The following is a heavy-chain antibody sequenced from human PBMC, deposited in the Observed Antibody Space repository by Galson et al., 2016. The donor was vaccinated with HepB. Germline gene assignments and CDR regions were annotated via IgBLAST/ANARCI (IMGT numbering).Heavy chain of an antibody. J-gene: IGHJ4*02. V-gene: IGHV3-49*04. CDR2: IRSTVYGETT. CDR3: TRASDSGYDRRFDY. CDR1: GFSFGDYA. D-gene: IGHD5-12*01. Sequence: SLRLSCAASGFSFGDYAMSWVRQAPGKGLEWVGFIRSTVYGETTDYAASVKGRFTISRDDSKSIAYLQMNSLKIEDTAVYFCTRASDSGYDRRFDYWGQGTLVTVSS.